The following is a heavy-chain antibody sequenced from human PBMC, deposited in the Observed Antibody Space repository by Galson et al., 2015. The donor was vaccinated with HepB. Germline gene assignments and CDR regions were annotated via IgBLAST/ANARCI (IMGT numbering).Heavy chain of an antibody. Sequence: SVKVSCKASGGTFSSYAISWVRQAPGQGLEWMGGIIPFFGTANYAQKFQGRVTITADKSTSTAYMELSSLRYEDTAVYYCARVSFGSGWYRKAFDIWGQGTMVTVSS. D-gene: IGHD6-19*01. CDR3: ARVSFGSGWYRKAFDI. V-gene: IGHV1-69*06. CDR2: IIPFFGTA. CDR1: GGTFSSYA. J-gene: IGHJ3*02.